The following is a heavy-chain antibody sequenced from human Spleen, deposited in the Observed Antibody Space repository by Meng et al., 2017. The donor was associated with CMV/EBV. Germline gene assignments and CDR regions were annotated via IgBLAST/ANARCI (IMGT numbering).Heavy chain of an antibody. CDR1: GESFSGYY. D-gene: IGHD3-3*01. V-gene: IGHV4-59*01. J-gene: IGHJ1*01. CDR2: ISDTGSS. CDR3: ARGRGSGYPQGGYFQY. Sequence: SETLSLTCAVYGESFSGYYWTWIRQPPGKGLEWMGYISDTGSSNYNPSLKSRLTISIDTSKKQFSLKLDSVTAADTAAYYCARGRGSGYPQGGYFQYWGQGSLVTVSS.